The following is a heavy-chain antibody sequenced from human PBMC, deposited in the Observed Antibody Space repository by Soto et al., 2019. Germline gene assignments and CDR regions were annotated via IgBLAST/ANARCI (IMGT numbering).Heavy chain of an antibody. CDR2: IYYSGST. V-gene: IGHV4-31*03. Sequence: QVQLQESGPGLVKPSQTLSLTCTVSGGSISSGGYYWSWIRQHPRKALEWIGYIYYSGSTYYNPSLKSRVTISVDTPKNQFSLKLSSVTATDTAVYYCARGYYDILTGYYDAFDIWGQGTMVTVSS. CDR3: ARGYYDILTGYYDAFDI. J-gene: IGHJ3*02. CDR1: GGSISSGGYY. D-gene: IGHD3-9*01.